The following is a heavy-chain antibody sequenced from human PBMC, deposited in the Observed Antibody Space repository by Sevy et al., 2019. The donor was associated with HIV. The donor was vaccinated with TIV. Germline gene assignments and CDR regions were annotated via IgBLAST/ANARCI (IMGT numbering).Heavy chain of an antibody. CDR1: GYTFTSYG. Sequence: ASVKVSCKASGYTFTSYGISWVRQAPGQGLEWMGWIRAYNVNTNYAQKLQGRVTMTTDTSTSTACMELRSLRSDDTAVYYCALNFYDSSGYFDYWGQGTLVTVSS. J-gene: IGHJ4*02. CDR3: ALNFYDSSGYFDY. V-gene: IGHV1-18*01. CDR2: IRAYNVNT. D-gene: IGHD3-22*01.